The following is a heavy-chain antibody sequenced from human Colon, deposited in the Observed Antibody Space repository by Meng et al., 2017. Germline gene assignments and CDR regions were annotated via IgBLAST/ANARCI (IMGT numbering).Heavy chain of an antibody. D-gene: IGHD2-2*01. CDR1: NGYINRADYY. Sequence: QVQLQESGPGLVKPSQTLSLTCPISNGYINRADYYWNWIRQPPGKGPEWLGYIHSSGNTYYTPSLKSRLAMSLDTSKNQFSLRLTSVTAADTAVYYCARNPVIPDARTFDFWGQGALVTVSS. CDR3: ARNPVIPDARTFDF. V-gene: IGHV4-30-4*01. J-gene: IGHJ4*02. CDR2: IHSSGNT.